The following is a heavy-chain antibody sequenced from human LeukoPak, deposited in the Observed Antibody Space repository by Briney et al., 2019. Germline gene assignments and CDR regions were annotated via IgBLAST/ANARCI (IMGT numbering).Heavy chain of an antibody. CDR1: GFTFSSYG. Sequence: GGSLRLSCAASGFTFSSYGMHWVRQAPGKGLEWVAVIWYDGSNKYYADSVTGRFTISRDNSKNTLYLQMNSLRAEDTAVYYCARDPFPRYYDFWSGYPDYWGQGTLVTVSS. D-gene: IGHD3-3*01. CDR3: ARDPFPRYYDFWSGYPDY. V-gene: IGHV3-33*01. CDR2: IWYDGSNK. J-gene: IGHJ4*02.